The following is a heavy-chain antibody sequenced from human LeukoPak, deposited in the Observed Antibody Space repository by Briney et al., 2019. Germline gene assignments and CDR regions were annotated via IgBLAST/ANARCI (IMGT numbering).Heavy chain of an antibody. Sequence: GGSLRLSCATSGFTFSRYWMSWVRQAPGKGLEWVANIKQDGNAKYYVDSVEGRFTISRDNAKNSLYLQMNSLRAEDTALYFCARTQERGPYCFDYWGQGTLVTVSS. CDR3: ARTQERGPYCFDY. J-gene: IGHJ4*02. CDR2: IKQDGNAK. CDR1: GFTFSRYW. V-gene: IGHV3-7*05. D-gene: IGHD5-24*01.